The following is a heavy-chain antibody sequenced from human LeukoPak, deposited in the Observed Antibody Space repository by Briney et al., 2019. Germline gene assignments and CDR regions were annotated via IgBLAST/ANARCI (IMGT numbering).Heavy chain of an antibody. J-gene: IGHJ4*02. CDR2: VKPDGSGK. V-gene: IGHV3-7*01. Sequence: PGGSLRLSCAASGFTFSSYWMSWFRQAPGKGLEWVANVKPDGSGKYYLGSVKGRFMISRDNAKNSLYLQMNSLRTEDTAVYYCAKDVNAYCSGDCSDYWGQGTLVTVSS. CDR3: AKDVNAYCSGDCSDY. CDR1: GFTFSSYW. D-gene: IGHD2-21*01.